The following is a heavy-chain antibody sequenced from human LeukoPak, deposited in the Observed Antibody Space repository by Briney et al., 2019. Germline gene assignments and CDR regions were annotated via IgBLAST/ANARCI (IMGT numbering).Heavy chain of an antibody. Sequence: GGSLRLSCAASGFTFSSYGMSWVRQAPGKGLEWVSSISGGGGGIYYADSVKGRFTISRDNSKNTLFLQMNSLRAEDTAIYYCAKDKTGSSYNWFDPWGQGTLVTVSS. V-gene: IGHV3-23*01. CDR3: AKDKTGSSYNWFDP. J-gene: IGHJ5*02. CDR1: GFTFSSYG. CDR2: ISGGGGGI. D-gene: IGHD1-26*01.